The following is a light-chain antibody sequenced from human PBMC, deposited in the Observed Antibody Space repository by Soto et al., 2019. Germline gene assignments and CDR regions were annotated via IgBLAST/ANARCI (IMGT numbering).Light chain of an antibody. CDR1: QSVSSH. V-gene: IGKV3-11*01. CDR3: QQRHNWPPQIT. J-gene: IGKJ5*01. CDR2: DAS. Sequence: EIVLTQSPATLSLSPGERATLSCRASQSVSSHLAWYQQKPGQAPRLLIYDASNRATGIPARFSGSGSGTDFTLTISSLEPEDLAVYYCQQRHNWPPQITFCQGTRLEIK.